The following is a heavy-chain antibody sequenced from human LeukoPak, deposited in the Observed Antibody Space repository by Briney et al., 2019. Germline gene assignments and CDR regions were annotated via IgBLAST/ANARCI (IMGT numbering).Heavy chain of an antibody. D-gene: IGHD6-13*01. Sequence: SVKVSCKASGYTFTSYYMHWVRQAPGQGLEWMGGIIPIFGTANYAQKFQGRVTITADKSTSTAYMELSSLRSEDTAVYYCARDDLDSSSWYFGTFDYWGQGTLVTVSS. J-gene: IGHJ4*02. CDR1: GYTFTSYY. CDR3: ARDDLDSSSWYFGTFDY. V-gene: IGHV1-69*06. CDR2: IIPIFGTA.